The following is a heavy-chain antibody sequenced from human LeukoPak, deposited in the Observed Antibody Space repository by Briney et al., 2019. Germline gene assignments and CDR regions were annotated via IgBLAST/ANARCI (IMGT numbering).Heavy chain of an antibody. CDR1: GFTFSSYS. D-gene: IGHD2-15*01. V-gene: IGHV3-48*01. Sequence: GGSLRLSCAASGFTFSSYSMNWVRQAPGKGLEWVSYITSSGSTIYYADSVKGRFTISRDNATNSLSQKTNSLRAEDTAVYYCARAGYCSGGSCIRSFDPWGQGTLVTVSS. CDR3: ARAGYCSGGSCIRSFDP. J-gene: IGHJ5*02. CDR2: ITSSGSTI.